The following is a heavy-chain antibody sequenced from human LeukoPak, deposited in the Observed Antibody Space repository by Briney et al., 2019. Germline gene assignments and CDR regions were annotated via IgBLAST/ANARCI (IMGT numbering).Heavy chain of an antibody. CDR3: ARDLRFCSDSRCFDWFDP. D-gene: IGHD2-2*01. V-gene: IGHV4-4*02. J-gene: IGHJ5*02. Sequence: TSETXSLTCAVAGGSISSSNWWSGVRXPPGKGLEGIGEIYHSGTTNYNPSLKSRVTISVDKSKTQLSLKLISVTAADTAVYYCARDLRFCSDSRCFDWFDPWGQGTLVTVSS. CDR2: IYHSGTT. CDR1: GGSISSSNW.